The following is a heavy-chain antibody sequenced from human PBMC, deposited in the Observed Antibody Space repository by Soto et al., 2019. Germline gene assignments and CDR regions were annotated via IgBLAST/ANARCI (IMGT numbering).Heavy chain of an antibody. D-gene: IGHD2-15*01. J-gene: IGHJ4*02. V-gene: IGHV4-34*01. Sequence: PSETLSLTCAVYGGSFSGYYWSWIRQPPGKGLEWIGEINHSGSTNYNPSLKSRVTISVDTSKNQFSLKLSSVTAADTAVYYCASTKGYCSGGSCYTFDYWGQGTLVTVSS. CDR3: ASTKGYCSGGSCYTFDY. CDR2: INHSGST. CDR1: GGSFSGYY.